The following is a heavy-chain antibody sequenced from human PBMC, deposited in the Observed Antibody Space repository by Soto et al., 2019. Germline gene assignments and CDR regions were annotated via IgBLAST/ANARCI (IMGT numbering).Heavy chain of an antibody. J-gene: IGHJ3*02. CDR3: TRGPTRGAFDI. Sequence: QVYLEESGGGVVQPGRSLRLSCVASGFSFSSSDMHWVRQAPGKGLEWVAHISIDGSRKYYADSVKGRFTVSRENSKHTLYLQSNSLRPEEAALYYCTRGPTRGAFDIWGQGTMVTVSS. CDR2: ISIDGSRK. V-gene: IGHV3-30*03. CDR1: GFSFSSSD.